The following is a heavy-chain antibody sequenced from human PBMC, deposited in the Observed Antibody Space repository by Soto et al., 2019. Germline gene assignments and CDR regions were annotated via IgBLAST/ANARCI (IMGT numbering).Heavy chain of an antibody. CDR3: ATGFLQWLGGMDV. CDR1: GFTFTSSA. D-gene: IGHD3-3*01. CDR2: IVVGSGNA. Sequence: SVKVSCKASGFTFTSSAMQWVRQARGQRLEWIGWIVVGSGNANYAQKFQERVTITRDMSTSTAYMELSSLRSEDTAVYYCATGFLQWLGGMDVWGQGTTVTVSS. J-gene: IGHJ6*02. V-gene: IGHV1-58*02.